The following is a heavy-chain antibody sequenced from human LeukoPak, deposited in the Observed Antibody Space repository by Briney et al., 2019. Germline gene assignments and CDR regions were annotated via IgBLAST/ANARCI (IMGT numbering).Heavy chain of an antibody. CDR1: GGSISSYY. CDR3: ARGLVDYELPKGYIDS. D-gene: IGHD3-22*01. CDR2: IYYSGST. V-gene: IGHV4-59*12. Sequence: SETLSLTCTVSGGSISSYYWSWIRQPPGKGLEWIGYIYYSGSTNYNPSLKSRVTISVDTSKNQFSLKLSSVTAADTAVYFCARGLVDYELPKGYIDSRGQGTLVTVSS. J-gene: IGHJ4*02.